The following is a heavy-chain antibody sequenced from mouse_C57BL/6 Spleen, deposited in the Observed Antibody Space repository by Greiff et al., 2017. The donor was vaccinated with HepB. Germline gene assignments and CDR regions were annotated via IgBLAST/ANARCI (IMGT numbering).Heavy chain of an antibody. CDR1: GYAFSSSW. CDR3: AGRGSRPYYYARDY. D-gene: IGHD1-1*01. Sequence: QVQLQQSGPELVKPGASVKISCKASGYAFSSSWMNWVKQRPGKGLEWIGRIYPGDGDTNYNGKFKGKATLTADKSSSTAYMQLSSLTSEDSAVYFCAGRGSRPYYYARDYWARGTSVTVSS. V-gene: IGHV1-82*01. J-gene: IGHJ4*01. CDR2: IYPGDGDT.